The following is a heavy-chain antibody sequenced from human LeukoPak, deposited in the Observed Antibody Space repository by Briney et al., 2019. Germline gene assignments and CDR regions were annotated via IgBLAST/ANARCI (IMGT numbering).Heavy chain of an antibody. Sequence: GGSLRLSCAASGFTFSSYAMSWVRQAPGKGLEWVSAISGSGGSTYYADSVKGRFTIPRDNSKNTLYVQMNSLRAEDTAVYYCAKDRGIAVAVYYFDYWGQGTLVTVSS. J-gene: IGHJ4*02. CDR2: ISGSGGST. CDR1: GFTFSSYA. V-gene: IGHV3-23*01. D-gene: IGHD6-19*01. CDR3: AKDRGIAVAVYYFDY.